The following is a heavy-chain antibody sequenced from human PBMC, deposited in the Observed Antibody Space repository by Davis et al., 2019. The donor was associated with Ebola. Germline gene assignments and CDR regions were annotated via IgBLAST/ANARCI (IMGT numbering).Heavy chain of an antibody. V-gene: IGHV4-34*01. CDR1: GGSFSGYY. Sequence: PGGSLRLSCAVYGGSFSGYYWSWIRQPPGKGLEWIGEINHSGSTNYNPSLKSRVTISVDTSKNQFSLKLSSVTAEDTAVYYCARGNLFLLEWLFLPDYYYGMDVWGQGTTVTVSS. CDR2: INHSGST. CDR3: ARGNLFLLEWLFLPDYYYGMDV. J-gene: IGHJ6*02. D-gene: IGHD3-3*01.